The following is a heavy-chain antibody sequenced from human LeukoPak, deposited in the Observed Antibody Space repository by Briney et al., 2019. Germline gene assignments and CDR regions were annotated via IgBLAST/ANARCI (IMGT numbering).Heavy chain of an antibody. CDR1: GGTFSSYT. CDR2: IIPILGIA. Sequence: EASAKVSCKASGGTFSSYTISWVRQAPGQGLEWMGRIIPILGIANYAQKFQGRVTITADKSTSTAHMEVSRLRSDDTAVYYCAGANFLYCSRSTCLFDYWGQGTLVTVSS. CDR3: AGANFLYCSRSTCLFDY. J-gene: IGHJ4*02. V-gene: IGHV1-69*10. D-gene: IGHD2-2*01.